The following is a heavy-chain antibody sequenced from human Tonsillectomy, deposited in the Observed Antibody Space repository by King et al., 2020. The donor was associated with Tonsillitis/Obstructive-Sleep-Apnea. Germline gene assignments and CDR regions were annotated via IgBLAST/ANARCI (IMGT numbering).Heavy chain of an antibody. CDR3: ARGNCSSTSCYTDY. J-gene: IGHJ4*02. V-gene: IGHV4-34*01. Sequence: VQLQQWGAGLLKPSETLSLTCAVYGGSFSGYYWSWIRQPPGKGLEWIGEINHSGSTNYNPSLKSRVTISVDTSKNQFSLKLSSVTAAATAVYYCARGNCSSTSCYTDYWGQGTLVTVSS. CDR2: INHSGST. D-gene: IGHD2-2*02. CDR1: GGSFSGYY.